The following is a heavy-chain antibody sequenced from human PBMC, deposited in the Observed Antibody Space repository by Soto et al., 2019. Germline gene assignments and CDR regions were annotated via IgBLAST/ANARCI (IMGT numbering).Heavy chain of an antibody. CDR1: DGSVSSGSYY. V-gene: IGHV4-61*01. D-gene: IGHD5-12*01. J-gene: IGHJ4*02. CDR2: IYSSGST. CDR3: ARDSLALFDS. Sequence: PSETLSLTCTVPDGSVSSGSYYWTWMRQPPGKGLEWIGYIYSSGSTLYNPSLKSRVIISADTSMNQFSLKLSSVTAADTAVYYCARDSLALFDSWGQGTLVTVSS.